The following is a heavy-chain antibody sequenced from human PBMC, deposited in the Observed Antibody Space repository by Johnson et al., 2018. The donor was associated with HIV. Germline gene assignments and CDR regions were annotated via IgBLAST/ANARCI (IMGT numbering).Heavy chain of an antibody. J-gene: IGHJ3*02. CDR2: IYSGGST. V-gene: IGHV3-66*02. CDR1: GFTFSFYW. CDR3: AKDIRYSSGWNAFDI. Sequence: VQLVESGGGLVQPGGSLRLSCAASGFTFSFYWMHWVRQVPGKGLEWVSVIYSGGSTYYADSVKGRFTISRDNSKNTLYLQMNSLRAEDTALYYCAKDIRYSSGWNAFDIWGQGTMVTVSS. D-gene: IGHD6-19*01.